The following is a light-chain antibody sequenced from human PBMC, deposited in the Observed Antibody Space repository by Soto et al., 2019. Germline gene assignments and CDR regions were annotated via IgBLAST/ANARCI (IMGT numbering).Light chain of an antibody. CDR1: QSVSGW. V-gene: IGKV1-39*01. J-gene: IGKJ1*01. CDR2: TAS. CDR3: KKTNTAQWT. Sequence: IERNQSPSRLSESVGDTVACTCCASQSVSGWLAWYQQKPGKAHKMLINTASSLRSGVTSRFSGSGSGTDFTLTIESMQPEDFATYFCKKTNTAQWTCGQGTKGDLK.